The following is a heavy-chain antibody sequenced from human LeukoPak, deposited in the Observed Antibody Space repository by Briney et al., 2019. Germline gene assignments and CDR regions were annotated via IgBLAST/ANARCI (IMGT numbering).Heavy chain of an antibody. CDR1: GFTFSSYA. CDR2: ISYDGSNK. Sequence: GGSLRLSCAASGFTFSSYAMHWVRQAPGKGLEWVAVISYDGSNKYYADSVKGRFTISRDNSKNTLYLQMNSLRVEDTAVYYCARDPQRIQLWLRDYYYYGMDVWGQGTTVTVSS. D-gene: IGHD5-18*01. V-gene: IGHV3-30-3*01. J-gene: IGHJ6*02. CDR3: ARDPQRIQLWLRDYYYYGMDV.